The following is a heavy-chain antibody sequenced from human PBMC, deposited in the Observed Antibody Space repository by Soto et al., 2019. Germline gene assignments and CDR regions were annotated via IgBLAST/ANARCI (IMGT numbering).Heavy chain of an antibody. CDR2: IFYSGSTTY. CDR1: GGSITNYY. D-gene: IGHD6-19*01. Sequence: SETLSLTCTVSGGSITNYYWIWIRQPPGEGMEWIGYIFYSGSTTYNNNPSLKSRVSISVDTSKNQFYLRLSSVTAADTAVYYCARVGSSGWSPDYWGQGTLVTVSS. J-gene: IGHJ4*02. CDR3: ARVGSSGWSPDY. V-gene: IGHV4-59*01.